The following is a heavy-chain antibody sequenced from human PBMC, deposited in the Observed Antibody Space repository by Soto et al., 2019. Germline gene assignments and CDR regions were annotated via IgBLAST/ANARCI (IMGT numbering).Heavy chain of an antibody. Sequence: EVQLLESGGGLVQPGGSLRLSCAASGFTFSSYAMSWVRQAPGKGLEWVSAISGSGGSTYYADSVKGRFTISRDNFKNTLYLQMNSLRAEDPAVYYCAKDRGRAAAGRDYWGQGTLVTVSS. D-gene: IGHD6-13*01. CDR2: ISGSGGST. CDR1: GFTFSSYA. CDR3: AKDRGRAAAGRDY. V-gene: IGHV3-23*01. J-gene: IGHJ4*02.